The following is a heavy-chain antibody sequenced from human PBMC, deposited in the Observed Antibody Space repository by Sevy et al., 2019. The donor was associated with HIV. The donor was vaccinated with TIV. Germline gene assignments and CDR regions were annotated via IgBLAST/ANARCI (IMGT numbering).Heavy chain of an antibody. D-gene: IGHD3-3*01. J-gene: IGHJ1*01. Sequence: GGSLRLSCAASGFAFSSYAMSWVRQAPGKGLEWVSAISGSGGSTYYADSVKGRSTISRDNSKNTLYLQMNSLRAEDTAVYYCAKDVEGPYYDFWSGYYSAFQHWGQGTLVTVSS. CDR1: GFAFSSYA. CDR2: ISGSGGST. CDR3: AKDVEGPYYDFWSGYYSAFQH. V-gene: IGHV3-23*01.